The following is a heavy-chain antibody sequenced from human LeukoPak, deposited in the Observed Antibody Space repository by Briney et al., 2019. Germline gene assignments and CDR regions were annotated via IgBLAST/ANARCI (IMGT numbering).Heavy chain of an antibody. Sequence: PGRSLRLSCAASAFTFSSYGMHWVRQAPGKGLEWVAVISYDGSDKYFADSVKGRFTISRDNSKNTLYLQMNSLRPEDTAVYYCTRASPFLPQQQLAPFVFDYWGQGTLVTVSS. CDR3: TRASPFLPQQQLAPFVFDY. V-gene: IGHV3-30*03. D-gene: IGHD6-13*01. CDR2: ISYDGSDK. J-gene: IGHJ4*02. CDR1: AFTFSSYG.